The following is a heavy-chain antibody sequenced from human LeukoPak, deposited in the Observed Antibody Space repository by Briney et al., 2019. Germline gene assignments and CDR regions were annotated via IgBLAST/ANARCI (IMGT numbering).Heavy chain of an antibody. V-gene: IGHV1-2*04. J-gene: IGHJ4*02. Sequence: ASVKVSCKASGYTFTGYYMHWVRQAPGQGLEWMGWINPNSGGTNYAQKFQGWVTMTRDTSISTAYMELSRLRSDDTAVYYCARGRSTDSMVREVPNDYWGQGTLVTVSS. CDR1: GYTFTGYY. CDR3: ARGRSTDSMVREVPNDY. D-gene: IGHD3-10*01. CDR2: INPNSGGT.